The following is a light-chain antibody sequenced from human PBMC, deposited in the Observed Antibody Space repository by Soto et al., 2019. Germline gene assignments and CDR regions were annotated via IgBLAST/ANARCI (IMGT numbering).Light chain of an antibody. V-gene: IGKV2-30*01. CDR1: RSLVYSDGNTS. Sequence: DVVMTQSPLPLPVTLGQPASISCRSSRSLVYSDGNTSLNWFQQRPGQSPRRLIFEVSNRDSGVPDRFCGSASGTDFTLKISRVEAADVGLYYCMQGPHWPHTFGQGTKVDIK. J-gene: IGKJ1*01. CDR2: EVS. CDR3: MQGPHWPHT.